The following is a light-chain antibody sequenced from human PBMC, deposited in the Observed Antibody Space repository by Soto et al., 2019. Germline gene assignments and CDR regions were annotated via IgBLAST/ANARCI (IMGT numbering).Light chain of an antibody. CDR3: SSYTSNSTCV. CDR2: DVS. V-gene: IGLV2-14*03. CDR1: SSDGGGYNY. Sequence: QSVLTQPASVSGSPGQSITISCAGTSSDGGGYNYVSWYQHHPGKAPKLMIYDVSNRPSGVSNRFSGSKSGNTASLTISGLQAEDEADYYCSSYTSNSTCVFGGETKLTVL. J-gene: IGLJ3*02.